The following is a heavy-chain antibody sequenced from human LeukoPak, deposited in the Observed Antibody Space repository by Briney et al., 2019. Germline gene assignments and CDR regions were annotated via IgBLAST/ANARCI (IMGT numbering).Heavy chain of an antibody. J-gene: IGHJ4*02. Sequence: ASVKVSCKTSGYTFTDYYMHWVRQAPGQGLEWMGRNNPNSGGTNYAQKFQGRVTMTRDTSVSTAYMELSGLRSDDTAVYYCARVGYYDSSGYYDYWGQGALVTVSS. CDR3: ARVGYYDSSGYYDY. D-gene: IGHD3-22*01. V-gene: IGHV1-2*06. CDR2: NNPNSGGT. CDR1: GYTFTDYY.